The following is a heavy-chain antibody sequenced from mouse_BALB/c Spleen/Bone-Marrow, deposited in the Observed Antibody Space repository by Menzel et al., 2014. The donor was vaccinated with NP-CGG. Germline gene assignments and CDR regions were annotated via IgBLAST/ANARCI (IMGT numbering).Heavy chain of an antibody. J-gene: IGHJ4*01. CDR3: ARKKYGNYAMDY. V-gene: IGHV2-6*02. CDR1: GFSLTSYD. CDR2: IWSDGSA. D-gene: IGHD2-10*02. Sequence: VKLQESGPGLVAPSQRAPITCTVSGFSLTSYDVHWVRQPPGKGLEWPVVIWSDGSATYNSVLKSRLSISKDNSKSRVFFKINSLQTDDTAMYYCARKKYGNYAMDYWGQGASVTVSS.